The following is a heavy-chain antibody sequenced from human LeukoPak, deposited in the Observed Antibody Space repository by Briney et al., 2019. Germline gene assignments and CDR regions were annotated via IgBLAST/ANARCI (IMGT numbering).Heavy chain of an antibody. CDR1: GFTFSNAW. CDR2: IKSKTDGGTT. D-gene: IGHD6-13*01. CDR3: TSSIAAAPFFDY. Sequence: GGSLRLSCAASGFTFSNAWMSWVRQAPGKGLEWVGRIKSKTDGGTTDYAAPVKGRFTISRDDSKNTLYLQMNILKTEDTAVYYCTSSIAAAPFFDYWGQGTLVTVSS. V-gene: IGHV3-15*01. J-gene: IGHJ4*02.